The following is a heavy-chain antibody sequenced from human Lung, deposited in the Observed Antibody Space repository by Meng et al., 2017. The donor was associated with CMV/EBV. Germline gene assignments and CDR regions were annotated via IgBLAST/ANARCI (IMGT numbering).Heavy chain of an antibody. CDR1: GGSISSSNW. CDR3: ASFPPPGKQWLVTDY. D-gene: IGHD6-19*01. J-gene: IGHJ4*02. Sequence: VQLQDAGPGLVKPSGTLSLTCAVSGGSISSSNWWSWVRQPPGKGLEWIVEIYHSGSTNYNPSLKSRVTISVDKSKNQFSLKLSSVTAADTAVYYCASFPPPGKQWLVTDYWGQGTLVTVSS. V-gene: IGHV4-4*02. CDR2: IYHSGST.